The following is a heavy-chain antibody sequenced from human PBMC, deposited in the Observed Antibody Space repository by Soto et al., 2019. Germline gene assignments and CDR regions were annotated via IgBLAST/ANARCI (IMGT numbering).Heavy chain of an antibody. CDR3: SRDLGS. CDR1: GFTFSDHH. V-gene: IGHV3-72*01. J-gene: IGHJ5*02. Sequence: EVQLVESGGGLVQPGGSLRLSCEASGFTFSDHHMDWVRQAPGKGLEWVGRTRNKANSYTTEYAASVKGRFTISRDDSKNSLYLQMKSLKTESTAVYYCSRDLGSWGQGTLVTVSS. CDR2: TRNKANSYTT.